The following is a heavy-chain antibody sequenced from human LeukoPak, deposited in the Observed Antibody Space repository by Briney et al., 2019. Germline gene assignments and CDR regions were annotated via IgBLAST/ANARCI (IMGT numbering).Heavy chain of an antibody. J-gene: IGHJ4*02. CDR1: GFTFSSYW. V-gene: IGHV3-7*01. D-gene: IGHD1-1*01. Sequence: PGGSLRLSCAASGFTFSSYWMSWVRQAPGKGLEWVANIKQDGSEKYYVDSVKGRSTISRDNAKNSLYLQMNSLRAEDTAVYYCASLRGDWNDRRKYYFDYWGQGTLVTVSS. CDR3: ASLRGDWNDRRKYYFDY. CDR2: IKQDGSEK.